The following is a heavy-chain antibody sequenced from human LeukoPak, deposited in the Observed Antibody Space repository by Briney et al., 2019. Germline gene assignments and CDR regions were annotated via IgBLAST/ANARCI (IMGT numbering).Heavy chain of an antibody. Sequence: SETLSLICTVSGGSISSGGYYCSWIRQHPGKCPEWIGNIHYSGGTYGNPSLKSRATMSVDTSKNQFSLRLTSVTAADTAVYYCARDQGGYGSFDNWGQGTLVTVSS. CDR1: GGSISSGGYY. V-gene: IGHV4-31*03. CDR2: IHYSGGT. J-gene: IGHJ4*02. D-gene: IGHD5-12*01. CDR3: ARDQGGYGSFDN.